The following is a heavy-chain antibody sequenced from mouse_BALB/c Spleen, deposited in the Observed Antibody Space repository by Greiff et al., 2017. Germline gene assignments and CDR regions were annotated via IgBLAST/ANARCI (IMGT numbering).Heavy chain of an antibody. J-gene: IGHJ4*01. CDR3: ARSTMTLYYYAMDY. D-gene: IGHD2-4*01. CDR1: GYTFTSYV. V-gene: IGHV1-14*01. Sequence: EVQLHQSGPELVKPGASVKMSCKASGYTFTSYVMHWVKQKPGQGLEWIGYINPYNDGTKYNEKFKGKATLTSDKSSSTAYMELSSLTSEDSAVYYCARSTMTLYYYAMDYWGQGTSVTVSS. CDR2: INPYNDGT.